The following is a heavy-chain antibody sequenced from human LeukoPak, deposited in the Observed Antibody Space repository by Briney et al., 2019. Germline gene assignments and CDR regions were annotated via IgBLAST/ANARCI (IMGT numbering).Heavy chain of an antibody. J-gene: IGHJ3*02. Sequence: GGSLRLSCAASGFTFSSYAMSWVRQAPGKGLEWVSAISGSGGSTYYADSVKGRFTISRDNSKNTLYLQMNSLRAEDTAVYYCAKSALIWVGELSDAFDIWGQGTMVTVSS. D-gene: IGHD3-10*01. V-gene: IGHV3-23*01. CDR1: GFTFSSYA. CDR3: AKSALIWVGELSDAFDI. CDR2: ISGSGGST.